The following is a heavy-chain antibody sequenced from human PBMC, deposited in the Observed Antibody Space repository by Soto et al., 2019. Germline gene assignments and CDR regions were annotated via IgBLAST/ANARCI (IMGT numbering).Heavy chain of an antibody. CDR2: IYYSGST. V-gene: IGHV4-31*03. CDR3: ARAEGWCGDVAMVWDY. Sequence: QVQLQESGPGLVKPSQTLSLTCTVSGGSISSGGYYWSWIRQHPGKGLEWIGYIYYSGSTYYNPSLKSRVTISVDTSKNQFTLKLGSVTAADTAVYDGARAEGWCGDVAMVWDYRGQGTLVTVSS. CDR1: GGSISSGGYY. J-gene: IGHJ4*02. D-gene: IGHD3-10*01.